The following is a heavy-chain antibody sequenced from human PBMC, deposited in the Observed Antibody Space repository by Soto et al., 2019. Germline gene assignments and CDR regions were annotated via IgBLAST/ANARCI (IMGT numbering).Heavy chain of an antibody. CDR3: ARDRRFGRDAFDI. CDR1: GYTFTSYY. J-gene: IGHJ3*02. D-gene: IGHD3-10*01. Sequence: GASLKVSCKASGYTFTSYYMHWVRQAPGQGLEWMGIINPSGGSTSYAQKFQGRVTMTRDTSTSTVYMELSSLRSEDTAVYYCARDRRFGRDAFDIWGQGTMVTVSS. V-gene: IGHV1-46*01. CDR2: INPSGGST.